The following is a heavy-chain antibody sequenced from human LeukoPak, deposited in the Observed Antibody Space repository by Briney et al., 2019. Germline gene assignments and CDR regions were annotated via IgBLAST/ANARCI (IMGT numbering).Heavy chain of an antibody. CDR3: ARDAYSGGSCYAY. J-gene: IGHJ4*02. Sequence: GGSLRLSCAVSGFTFSSYWMSWVRQAPGKGLEWVANINQDGSEKYYVDSREGGFTISRENAKNSMFLQMNSLRAEETAVYYCARDAYSGGSCYAYWGQGTLVIVSS. CDR1: GFTFSSYW. CDR2: INQDGSEK. V-gene: IGHV3-7*01. D-gene: IGHD2-15*01.